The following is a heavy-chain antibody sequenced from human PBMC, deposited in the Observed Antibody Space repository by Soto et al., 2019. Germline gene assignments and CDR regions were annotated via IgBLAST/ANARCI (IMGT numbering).Heavy chain of an antibody. D-gene: IGHD6-13*01. CDR2: IYSSGSS. J-gene: IGHJ4*02. CDR3: AGGAAVDYFDY. V-gene: IGHV4-4*07. CDR1: SGSMSTYY. Sequence: SETLSLTCTVSSGSMSTYYWSWIRQPAGKGLEWIGRIYSSGSSLYNPSLKSRVTMSVDTSKNQFSLKLSSVTAADTAVYYCAGGAAVDYFDYWGQGTRVTVSS.